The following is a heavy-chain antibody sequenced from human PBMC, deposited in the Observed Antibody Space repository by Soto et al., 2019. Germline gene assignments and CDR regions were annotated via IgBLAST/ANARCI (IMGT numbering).Heavy chain of an antibody. CDR2: IIPIFGTA. CDR1: GGTFSSYA. Sequence: SLEVYCKASGGTFSSYAIIWVRQAPGQGLEWMGGIIPIFGTANYAQKFQGRVTITADKSTSTAYMELSSLRSEDTAVYYCARAITMIANEYYFDYWGQGTLVNVSS. J-gene: IGHJ4*02. CDR3: ARAITMIANEYYFDY. V-gene: IGHV1-69*06. D-gene: IGHD3-22*01.